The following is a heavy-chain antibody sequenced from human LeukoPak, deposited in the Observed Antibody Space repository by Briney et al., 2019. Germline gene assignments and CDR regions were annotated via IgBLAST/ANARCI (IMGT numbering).Heavy chain of an antibody. J-gene: IGHJ6*03. CDR3: ARDHHDILTGYYNNYYNYYYMDV. CDR2: LKVHGRDE. Sequence: GRSLRLSCVASLLTFRSYCMSWVREAPGKGLVGVVNLKVHGRDEFYAESVRGRFPLPRDNAENSLYMQMNSMRAEDTAVYYCARDHHDILTGYYNNYYNYYYMDVWGKGTTVTVSS. V-gene: IGHV3-7*01. CDR1: LLTFRSYC. D-gene: IGHD3-9*01.